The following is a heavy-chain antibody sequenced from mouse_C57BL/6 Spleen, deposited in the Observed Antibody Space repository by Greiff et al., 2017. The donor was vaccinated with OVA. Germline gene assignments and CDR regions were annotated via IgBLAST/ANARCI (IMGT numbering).Heavy chain of an antibody. CDR1: GFSLTSYA. V-gene: IGHV2-9-1*01. CDR3: ARFPGEIYYYGSRYFDV. Sequence: VKLVESGPGLVAPSQSLSITCTVSGFSLTSYAISWVRQPPGKGLEWLGVIWTGGGTNYNSALKSRLSISKDNSKSQVFLKMNSLQTDDTDRYYCARFPGEIYYYGSRYFDVWGTGTTVTVSS. D-gene: IGHD1-1*01. CDR2: IWTGGGT. J-gene: IGHJ1*03.